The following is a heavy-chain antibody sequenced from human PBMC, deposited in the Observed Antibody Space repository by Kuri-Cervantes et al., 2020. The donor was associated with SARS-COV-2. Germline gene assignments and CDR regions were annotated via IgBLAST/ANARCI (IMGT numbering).Heavy chain of an antibody. J-gene: IGHJ6*02. D-gene: IGHD2-2*01. CDR2: IKQDGSEK. CDR3: ARAPIYCSSTSCYGAYGMGV. Sequence: GSLRLSCAASGFTFSSYWMSWVRQAPGKGLEWVANIKQDGSEKYYVDSVKGRFTISRDNAKNSLYLQMNSLRAEDTAVYYCARAPIYCSSTSCYGAYGMGVWGQGTTVTVSS. V-gene: IGHV3-7*05. CDR1: GFTFSSYW.